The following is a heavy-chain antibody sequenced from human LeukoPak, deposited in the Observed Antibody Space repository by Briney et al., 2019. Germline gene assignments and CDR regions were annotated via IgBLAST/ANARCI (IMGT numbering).Heavy chain of an antibody. V-gene: IGHV4-59*01. J-gene: IGHJ5*02. CDR3: ARGYCSSTSCSHYNWFDP. CDR1: GGSISSYY. D-gene: IGHD2-2*01. Sequence: PSETLSLTCTVSGGSISSYYWSWIRQPPGKGLEGIGYIYYSVSTNYNPSLKSRVTISVDTSKNQFSLKLSSVTAADTAVYYCARGYCSSTSCSHYNWFDPWGQGTLVTVSS. CDR2: IYYSVST.